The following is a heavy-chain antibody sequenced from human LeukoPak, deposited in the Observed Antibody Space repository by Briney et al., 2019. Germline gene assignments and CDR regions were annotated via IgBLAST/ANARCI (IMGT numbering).Heavy chain of an antibody. J-gene: IGHJ4*02. CDR3: ARGGGPAGDYYDSSGYYQLDY. Sequence: SETLSLTCTVSGGSISSYYWSWIRQPPGEGLEGMGYIYYGGSTNYNPSLKSRVTISVDTSKNQFSLKLSSVTAADTAVYYCARGGGPAGDYYDSSGYYQLDYWGQGTLVTVSS. V-gene: IGHV4-59*08. CDR1: GGSISSYY. CDR2: IYYGGST. D-gene: IGHD3-22*01.